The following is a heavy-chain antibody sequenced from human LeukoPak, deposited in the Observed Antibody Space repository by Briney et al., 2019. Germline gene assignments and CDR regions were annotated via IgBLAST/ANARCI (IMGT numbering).Heavy chain of an antibody. CDR1: GFTFSSYA. D-gene: IGHD1-1*01. CDR2: ISGSGGST. V-gene: IGHV3-23*01. J-gene: IGHJ4*02. CDR3: ARDIDWNDAGSFDY. Sequence: GGSLRLSCAASGFTFSSYAMSWVRQAPGKGLEWVSAISGSGGSTYYADSVKGRFTISRDNSKNTLYLQMNSLRAEDTAVYYCARDIDWNDAGSFDYWGQGTLVTVSS.